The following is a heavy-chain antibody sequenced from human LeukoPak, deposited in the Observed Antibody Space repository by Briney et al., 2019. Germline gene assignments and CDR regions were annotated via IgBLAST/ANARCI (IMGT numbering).Heavy chain of an antibody. CDR3: ARVVYDSSTYPKSYFDF. Sequence: KPSETLSLTCTVSGGSISSSSYYWGWIRQPPGKGLEWIGSIYYRGITYYNPSLKSRVTISVDTSKNQFSLKLSSETAADTAVYYCARVVYDSSTYPKSYFDFWGQGTLVTVSS. V-gene: IGHV4-39*07. J-gene: IGHJ4*02. CDR2: IYYRGIT. CDR1: GGSISSSSYY. D-gene: IGHD3-22*01.